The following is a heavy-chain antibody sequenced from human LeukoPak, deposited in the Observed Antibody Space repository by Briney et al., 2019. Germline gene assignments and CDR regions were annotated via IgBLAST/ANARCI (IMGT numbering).Heavy chain of an antibody. CDR2: SYTSGST. Sequence: SETLSLTCTVSGGSISSGSYYWSWIRQPAGKGLEWIGRSYTSGSTNYSPSLKSRVTISVDTSKNQFSLKLSSVTAADTAVYYCARYGPPRLRGVRGAFDIWGQGTMVTVSS. CDR3: ARYGPPRLRGVRGAFDI. D-gene: IGHD4-17*01. V-gene: IGHV4-61*02. CDR1: GGSISSGSYY. J-gene: IGHJ3*02.